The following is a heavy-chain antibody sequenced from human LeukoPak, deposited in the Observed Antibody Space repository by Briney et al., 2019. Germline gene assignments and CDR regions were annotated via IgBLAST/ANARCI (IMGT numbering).Heavy chain of an antibody. V-gene: IGHV1-46*01. D-gene: IGHD5-24*01. J-gene: IGHJ4*02. CDR1: GYTFTSYY. Sequence: ASVKVSCKASGYTFTSYYMHWVRQAPGQGLEWIGIINPSGGSTSYAQKFQGRVTMTRDTSTSTVYMELSSLRSEDTAVYYCARVGELATILYWGQGTLVTVSS. CDR3: ARVGELATILY. CDR2: INPSGGST.